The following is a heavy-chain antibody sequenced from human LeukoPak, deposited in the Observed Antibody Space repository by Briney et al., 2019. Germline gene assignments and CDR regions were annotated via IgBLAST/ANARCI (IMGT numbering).Heavy chain of an antibody. J-gene: IGHJ4*02. CDR3: ARAYFDWFYCDY. CDR2: ISGSGGST. Sequence: GGSLRLSCAASGFTFSSYAMSWVRQAPGKGLEWVSAISGSGGSTYYADSVKGRFTISRDNSKNTLYLQMNSLRAEDTAVYYCARAYFDWFYCDYWGQGTLVTVSS. V-gene: IGHV3-23*01. D-gene: IGHD3-9*01. CDR1: GFTFSSYA.